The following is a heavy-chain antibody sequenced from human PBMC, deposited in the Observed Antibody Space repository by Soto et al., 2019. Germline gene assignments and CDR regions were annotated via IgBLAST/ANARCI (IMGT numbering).Heavy chain of an antibody. CDR2: INHSGST. D-gene: IGHD3-22*01. V-gene: IGHV4-34*01. CDR1: GGSFSGYY. J-gene: IGHJ6*02. Sequence: SETLSLTCAVYGGSFSGYYWSWIRQPPGKGLEWIGEINHSGSTNYNPSLKSRVTISVDTSKNQFSLKLSSVTAADTAVYYCARGSVDTMIVAIALYYYYGLDVWGQGTTVTVSS. CDR3: ARGSVDTMIVAIALYYYYGLDV.